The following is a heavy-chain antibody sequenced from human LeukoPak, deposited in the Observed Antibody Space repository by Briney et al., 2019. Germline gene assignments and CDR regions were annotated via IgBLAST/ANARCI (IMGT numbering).Heavy chain of an antibody. V-gene: IGHV3-64*01. J-gene: IGHJ4*02. D-gene: IGHD6-19*01. Sequence: GGSLRLSCAASGFTFSSYAMHWVRQAPGKGLEYVSAISSNGGSTYYANSVKGRFTISRDNSKNTLYLQMGSLRAEDMAVYYCARDGSQSYSSGVDYWGQGTLVTVSS. CDR3: ARDGSQSYSSGVDY. CDR2: ISSNGGST. CDR1: GFTFSSYA.